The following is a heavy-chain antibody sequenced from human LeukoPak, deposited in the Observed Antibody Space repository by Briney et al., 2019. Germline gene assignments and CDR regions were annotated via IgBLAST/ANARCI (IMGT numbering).Heavy chain of an antibody. Sequence: GGSLRLSCAASGFTFSDYYMSWIRQAPGKGLEWVSYISSGSSTIYYADSVKGRFTVSRDNGKKSLYLHMNSLRAEDTAVYYCAKVGLTVTTILDYFDYWGQGTLVTVSS. CDR1: GFTFSDYY. CDR3: AKVGLTVTTILDYFDY. J-gene: IGHJ4*02. D-gene: IGHD4-11*01. CDR2: ISSGSSTI. V-gene: IGHV3-11*04.